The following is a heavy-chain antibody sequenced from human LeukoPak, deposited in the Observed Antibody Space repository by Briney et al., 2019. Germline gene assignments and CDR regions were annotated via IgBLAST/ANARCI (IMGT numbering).Heavy chain of an antibody. CDR2: ISDRGGRT. V-gene: IGHV3-23*01. D-gene: IGHD3-22*01. Sequence: GGSLRLSCVVSGITLSNYGMSWVRHAPGEGVVWVAGISDRGGRTNYADSVKGRFTISRDSPKNTLYLQMNSLRAEDTAVYFCAKRGVVIRVILVGFHKEAYYFDSWGQGALVTVSS. CDR3: AKRGVVIRVILVGFHKEAYYFDS. CDR1: GITLSNYG. J-gene: IGHJ4*02.